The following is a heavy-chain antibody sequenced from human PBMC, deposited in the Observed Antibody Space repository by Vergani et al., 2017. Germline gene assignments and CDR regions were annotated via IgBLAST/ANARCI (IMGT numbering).Heavy chain of an antibody. J-gene: IGHJ5*02. V-gene: IGHV4-38-2*02. CDR2: IYHSGST. CDR3: AREGITMVRGGGWFDP. CDR1: GYSISSGYY. Sequence: QVQLQESGPGLVKPSETLSLTCAVSGYSISSGYYWGWIRQPPGKGLEWIGSIYHSGSTYYNPSLKSRVTISVDTSKNQFSLKLSSVTAADTAVYYCAREGITMVRGGGWFDPWGQGSLVTVSS. D-gene: IGHD3-10*01.